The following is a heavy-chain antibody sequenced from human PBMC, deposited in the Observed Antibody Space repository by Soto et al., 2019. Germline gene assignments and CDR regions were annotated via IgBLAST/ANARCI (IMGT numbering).Heavy chain of an antibody. Sequence: QVQLVQSGTEVKKPGSSVKVSCKASGGTFRNYPINWVRQAPGQGLEWMGSIFPLTDIPDYAQNFQARLTISEDKSTSTAYMELSSLTSDDTAMYFCARGPLVVLNYCESWGQGTLVTVSS. J-gene: IGHJ4*02. V-gene: IGHV1-69*02. CDR1: GGTFRNYP. CDR2: IFPLTDIP. CDR3: ARGPLVVLNYCES.